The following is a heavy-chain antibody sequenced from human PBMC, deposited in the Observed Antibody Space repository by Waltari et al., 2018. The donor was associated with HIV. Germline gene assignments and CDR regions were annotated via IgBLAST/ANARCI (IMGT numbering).Heavy chain of an antibody. CDR1: GFTFSSYA. V-gene: IGHV3-30*18. D-gene: IGHD3-22*01. Sequence: QVQLVASGGGVVQPGRSLRLSCAASGFTFSSYAMHWVRQAPGKGLEWVAVISYDGSNKYYADSVKGRFTISRDNSKNTLYLQMNSLRAEDTAVYYCAKDPYYYDSSGYADYFDYWGQGTLVTVSS. CDR2: ISYDGSNK. J-gene: IGHJ4*02. CDR3: AKDPYYYDSSGYADYFDY.